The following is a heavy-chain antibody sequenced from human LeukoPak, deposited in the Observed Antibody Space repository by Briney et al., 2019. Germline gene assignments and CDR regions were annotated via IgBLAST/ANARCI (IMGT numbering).Heavy chain of an antibody. D-gene: IGHD6-13*01. CDR2: IWYDGSNK. CDR1: GFTFSSYG. V-gene: IGHV3-33*01. J-gene: IGHJ4*02. CDR3: ARDTLSYSSSFEFDY. Sequence: PGGSLRLSCAASGFTFSSYGMHWVRQAPGKGLEWVAVIWYDGSNKYYADSVKGRFTIFRDNSKNTLYLQMNSLRAEDTAVYYCARDTLSYSSSFEFDYWGQGTLVTVSS.